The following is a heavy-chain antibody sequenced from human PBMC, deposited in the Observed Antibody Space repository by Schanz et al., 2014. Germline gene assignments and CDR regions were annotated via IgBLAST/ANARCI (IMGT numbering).Heavy chain of an antibody. Sequence: QVQLLQSGAEVKKPGASVKVSCTASGYTFTSYDINWVRQAPGQGLEWLGIINPSGGSTRYGQKFQGRITVTTDTSTSTVYLELSSLRSDDTAVYYCGRGFSRSYIDVWGQGTLITVSS. J-gene: IGHJ4*02. D-gene: IGHD6-6*01. V-gene: IGHV1-46*03. CDR2: INPSGGST. CDR3: GRGFSRSYIDV. CDR1: GYTFTSYD.